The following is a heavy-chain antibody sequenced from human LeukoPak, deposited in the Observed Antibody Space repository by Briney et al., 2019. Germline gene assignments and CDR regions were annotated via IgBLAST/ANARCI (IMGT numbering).Heavy chain of an antibody. CDR2: ISGSGGST. CDR1: GFTFSSYA. V-gene: IGHV3-23*01. D-gene: IGHD6-6*01. CDR3: AKGVIRIAARRTPNWFDP. J-gene: IGHJ5*02. Sequence: GGSLRLSCAASGFTFSSYAMSWVRQAPGKGLEWVSAISGSGGSTYYADSVKGRFTISRDNSKNTLYLQMNSLRAEDTAVYYCAKGVIRIAARRTPNWFDPWGQGTLVTASS.